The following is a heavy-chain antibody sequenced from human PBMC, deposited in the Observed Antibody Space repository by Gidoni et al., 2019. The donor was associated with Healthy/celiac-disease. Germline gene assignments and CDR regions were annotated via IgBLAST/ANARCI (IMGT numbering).Heavy chain of an antibody. CDR3: ARDIVVVVADSYMDV. CDR2: ISSSSSYI. J-gene: IGHJ6*03. D-gene: IGHD2-15*01. V-gene: IGHV3-21*01. CDR1: GFTFRSYR. Sequence: EVQLVESGGGLVKPGGSLRLSCSASGFTFRSYRMNWVRQAPGKGLECVSSISSSSSYIYYADSVKGRFTISRDNAKNSLYLQMNSLRAEDTAVYYCARDIVVVVADSYMDVWGKGTTVTVSS.